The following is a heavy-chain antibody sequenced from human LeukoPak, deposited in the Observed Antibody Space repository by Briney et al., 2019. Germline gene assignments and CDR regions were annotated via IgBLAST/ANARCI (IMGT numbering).Heavy chain of an antibody. J-gene: IGHJ5*02. V-gene: IGHV3-21*01. Sequence: PGGSLRLSCAASGFTFSSYSMNWVRQAPGKGLEWVSSISSSSSYIYYADSVKGRFTISRDNAKNSQYLQMNSLRAEDTAVYYCARDDAPRSGSKFDPWGQGTLVTVSS. D-gene: IGHD3-22*01. CDR3: ARDDAPRSGSKFDP. CDR2: ISSSSSYI. CDR1: GFTFSSYS.